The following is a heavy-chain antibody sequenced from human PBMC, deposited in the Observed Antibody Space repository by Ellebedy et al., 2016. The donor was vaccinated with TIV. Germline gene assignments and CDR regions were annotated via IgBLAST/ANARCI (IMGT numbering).Heavy chain of an antibody. V-gene: IGHV4-34*01. CDR1: GGSFSGYY. CDR3: ARGRYDILTGYLRTNWFDP. CDR2: INHSGST. D-gene: IGHD3-9*01. Sequence: SETLSLTXAVYGGSFSGYYWSWIRQPPGKGLEWIGEINHSGSTNYNPSLKSRVTISVDTSKNQFSLKLSSETAADTAVYYCARGRYDILTGYLRTNWFDPWGQGTLVTVSS. J-gene: IGHJ5*02.